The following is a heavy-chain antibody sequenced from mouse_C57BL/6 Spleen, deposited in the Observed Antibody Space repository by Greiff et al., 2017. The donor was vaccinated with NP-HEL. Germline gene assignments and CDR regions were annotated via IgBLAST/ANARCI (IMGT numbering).Heavy chain of an antibody. CDR2: ISSGSSTI. CDR3: ARPSGGYAMDY. V-gene: IGHV5-17*01. J-gene: IGHJ4*01. Sequence: DVMLVESGGGLVKPGGSLKLSCAASGFTFSDYGMHWVRQAPEKGLEWVAYISSGSSTIYYADTVKGRFTISRDNAKNTLFLQMTSLRSEDTAMYYCARPSGGYAMDYWGQGTSVTVSS. CDR1: GFTFSDYG. D-gene: IGHD1-1*02.